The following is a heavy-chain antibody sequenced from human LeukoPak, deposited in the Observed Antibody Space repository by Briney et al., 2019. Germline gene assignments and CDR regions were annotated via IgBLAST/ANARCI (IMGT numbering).Heavy chain of an antibody. Sequence: SETLSLTCAVYGGSFSDYYWSWIRQPPGKGLEWVGEINHSGNTNYNPSLKSRVTISVDTSKNQFSLKLSSVTAADTAVYYCAREGFIAAAGTGWGTDYWGQGTLVTVSS. CDR3: AREGFIAAAGTGWGTDY. CDR2: INHSGNT. J-gene: IGHJ4*02. D-gene: IGHD6-13*01. V-gene: IGHV4-34*01. CDR1: GGSFSDYY.